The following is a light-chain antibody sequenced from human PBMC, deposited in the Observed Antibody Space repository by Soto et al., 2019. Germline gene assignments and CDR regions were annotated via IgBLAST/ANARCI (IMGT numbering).Light chain of an antibody. CDR1: QTIRTN. J-gene: IGKJ2*01. Sequence: EIVMTQSPATLSVSPGDGATLSCRASQTIRTNLAWYQQKPGQAPRLLIYGASARATAIPATFSGSGSGTEFTLTISSLQSEDFVLYYCQQYDNWPYTFGQGTKLEIK. V-gene: IGKV3-15*01. CDR2: GAS. CDR3: QQYDNWPYT.